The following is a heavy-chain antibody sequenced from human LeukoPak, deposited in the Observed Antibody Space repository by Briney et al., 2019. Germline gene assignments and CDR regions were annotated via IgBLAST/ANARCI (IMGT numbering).Heavy chain of an antibody. J-gene: IGHJ6*02. CDR3: ARLSGSSSWYWGDYYYYYGMDV. V-gene: IGHV4-39*01. D-gene: IGHD6-13*01. Sequence: PSETLSLTCTVSGGSISSSSYYWGWIRQPPGKGLEWIGSIYYSGSTYYNPSLKSRVTISVDTSKNQFSLKLSSVTAADTAVYYYARLSGSSSWYWGDYYYYYGMDVWGQGTTVTVSS. CDR1: GGSISSSSYY. CDR2: IYYSGST.